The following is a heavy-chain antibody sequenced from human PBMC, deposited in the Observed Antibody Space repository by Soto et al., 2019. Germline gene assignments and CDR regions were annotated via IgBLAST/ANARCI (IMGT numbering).Heavy chain of an antibody. CDR1: GGTFSSYA. J-gene: IGHJ6*02. V-gene: IGHV1-69*13. CDR2: IIPIFGTA. CDR3: ARAMAAARPDGYYYCGMDV. D-gene: IGHD6-13*01. Sequence: SVKVSCKASGGTFSSYAISWVRQAPGQGLEWMGGIIPIFGTANYAQKFQGRVTITADESTSTAYMELSSLRSEDTAVYYCARAMAAARPDGYYYCGMDVWGQGTTVTVSS.